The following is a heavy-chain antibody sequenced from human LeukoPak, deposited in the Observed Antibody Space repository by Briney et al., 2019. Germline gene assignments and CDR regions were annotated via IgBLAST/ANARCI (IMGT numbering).Heavy chain of an antibody. D-gene: IGHD3-9*01. CDR2: INHSGST. Sequence: PSETLSLTCAVYGGSFSGYYWSWIRQPPGKGLEWIGEINHSGSTNYNPSLKSRVTISVDTSKNQFSLKLSSVTAADTAVYYCAGEPLRYFDWLLPRLDYWGQGTLVTVSS. J-gene: IGHJ4*02. CDR3: AGEPLRYFDWLLPRLDY. CDR1: GGSFSGYY. V-gene: IGHV4-34*01.